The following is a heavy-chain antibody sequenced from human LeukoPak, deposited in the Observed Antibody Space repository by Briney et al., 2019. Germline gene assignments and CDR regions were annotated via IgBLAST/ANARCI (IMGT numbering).Heavy chain of an antibody. J-gene: IGHJ4*02. CDR2: INWNGGST. V-gene: IGHV3-20*04. D-gene: IGHD3-22*01. CDR1: GFTFSSYS. Sequence: GGPLRLSCAASGFTFSSYSMNWVRQAPGKGLEWVSGINWNGGSTGYADSVKGRFTISRDNAKNSLYLQMNSLRAEDTALYYCAREGGYYYDSSGSDWGQGTLVTVSS. CDR3: AREGGYYYDSSGSD.